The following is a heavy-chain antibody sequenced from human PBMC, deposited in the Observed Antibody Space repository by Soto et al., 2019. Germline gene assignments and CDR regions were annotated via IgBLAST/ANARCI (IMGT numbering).Heavy chain of an antibody. D-gene: IGHD1-20*01. CDR2: IYSGGST. V-gene: IGHV3-66*01. Sequence: GGSLRLSCAASGFTVSSNYMSWVRQAPGKGLEWVSVIYSGGSTYYADSVKGRFTISRDNSKNTLYLQMNSLRAEDTAVYYCARDMGPINGNNEAPYYYYYRDVWGKGPPVTV. CDR3: ARDMGPINGNNEAPYYYYYRDV. CDR1: GFTVSSNY. J-gene: IGHJ6*03.